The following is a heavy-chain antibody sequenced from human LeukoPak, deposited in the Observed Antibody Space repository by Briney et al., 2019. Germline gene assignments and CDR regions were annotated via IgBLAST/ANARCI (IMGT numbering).Heavy chain of an antibody. CDR2: ISWNSGSI. Sequence: GGSLRLSYADAGFTFDDYAMHWVRQAPGKGLEWVSGISWNSGSIGYADSVKGRFTISRDNAKNSLYLQMNSLRAEDTALYYCAKGKYYYGPSAPYGMDVWGQGTTVTVPS. CDR1: GFTFDDYA. CDR3: AKGKYYYGPSAPYGMDV. D-gene: IGHD3-10*01. V-gene: IGHV3-9*01. J-gene: IGHJ6*02.